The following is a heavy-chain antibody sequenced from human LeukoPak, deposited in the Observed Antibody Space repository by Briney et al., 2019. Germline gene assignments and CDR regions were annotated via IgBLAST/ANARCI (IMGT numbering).Heavy chain of an antibody. J-gene: IGHJ4*02. CDR2: INPNSGGT. Sequence: GASVKVSCRPSGYPFTGFYMHWVRQAPGQGLEWMGWINPNSGGTNYAQKFQGRVTLTRDTSISTAYMELSRLRSEDTAVYYRAREELSGSSPSWCPGLGNWGQGTLVTVSS. CDR3: AREELSGSSPSWCPGLGN. V-gene: IGHV1-2*02. D-gene: IGHD2-2*01. CDR1: GYPFTGFY.